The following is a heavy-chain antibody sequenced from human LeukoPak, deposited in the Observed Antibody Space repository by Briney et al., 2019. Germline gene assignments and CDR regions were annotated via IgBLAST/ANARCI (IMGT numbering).Heavy chain of an antibody. CDR3: ARSASGYNWNDVFGG. V-gene: IGHV5-51*01. CDR2: IYPGDSDT. D-gene: IGHD1-20*01. Sequence: GESLKISCKGSGYSFTSYWIGWVRQMPGKGLEWMGIIYPGDSDTRYSPSFQGQVTISADKSISTAYLQWSSLKASDTAMYYCARSASGYNWNDVFGGWGQGTLVTVSS. J-gene: IGHJ4*02. CDR1: GYSFTSYW.